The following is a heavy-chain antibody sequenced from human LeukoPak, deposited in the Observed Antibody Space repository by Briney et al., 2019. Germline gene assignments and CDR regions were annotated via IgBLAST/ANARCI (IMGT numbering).Heavy chain of an antibody. Sequence: HPGGSLRLSCAAPGFTFSSYATSWVRQAPGKGLEWVSAISGSGGSTYYADSVKGRFTISRDNSKNTLYLQMNSLRAEDTAVYYCAKGRAGAGTVASLPFDYWGQGTMVTVSS. CDR3: AKGRAGAGTVASLPFDY. J-gene: IGHJ4*02. CDR1: GFTFSSYA. CDR2: ISGSGGST. V-gene: IGHV3-23*01. D-gene: IGHD6-19*01.